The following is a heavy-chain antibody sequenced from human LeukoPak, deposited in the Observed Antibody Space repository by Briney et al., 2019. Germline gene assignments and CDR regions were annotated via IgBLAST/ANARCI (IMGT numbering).Heavy chain of an antibody. V-gene: IGHV3-66*02. Sequence: GGSLRLSCAASGFTVSSNYMSWVRQAPGKGLEWVSIIYTGGGTYYVDSVKGRFTISRDSSKNTLHLQMNSLRTEDTAVYNCARVTTLGARIIDYWVQGTLFTVSS. D-gene: IGHD1-26*01. CDR2: IYTGGGT. CDR1: GFTVSSNY. CDR3: ARVTTLGARIIDY. J-gene: IGHJ4*02.